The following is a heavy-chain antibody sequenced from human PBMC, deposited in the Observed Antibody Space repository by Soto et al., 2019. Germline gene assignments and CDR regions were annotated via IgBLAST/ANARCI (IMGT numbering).Heavy chain of an antibody. D-gene: IGHD1-20*01. CDR1: GDSITDGDYY. V-gene: IGHV4-30-4*01. CDR2: IYYNGII. Sequence: QVSLQESGPGLVKPSQTLSLSCTVSGDSITDGDYYWSWIRQPPGKDLEWIAYIYYNGIIHYNPSLKSRVTISLDPSKNQFSLTMPSVTDADTAVYSCALGIQEGFDPWGQGTLVTVSS. J-gene: IGHJ5*02. CDR3: ALGIQEGFDP.